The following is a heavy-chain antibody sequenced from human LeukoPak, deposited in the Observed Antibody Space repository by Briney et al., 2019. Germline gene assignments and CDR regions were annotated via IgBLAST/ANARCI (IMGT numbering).Heavy chain of an antibody. CDR1: GFSFNNYG. D-gene: IGHD3-10*01. V-gene: IGHV3-30*02. J-gene: IGHJ5*02. CDR3: ARAAGFGELVFT. Sequence: GGSLRLSCAASGFSFNNYGMHWVRQAPGKGLDWVAFIRYDGNNQYYADSVKGRFTISRDNSKNTLYLQMNSLRAEDTAVYYCARAAGFGELVFTWGQGTLVTVSS. CDR2: IRYDGNNQ.